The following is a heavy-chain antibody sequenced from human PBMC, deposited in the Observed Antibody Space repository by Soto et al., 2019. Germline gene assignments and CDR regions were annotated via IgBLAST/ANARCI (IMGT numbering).Heavy chain of an antibody. CDR2: IYYSGST. D-gene: IGHD3-3*01. J-gene: IGHJ5*02. Sequence: SETLSLTCTVSGGSISSSSYYWGWIRQPPGKGLEWIGSIYYSGSTYYNPSLKSRVTISVDTSKNQFSLKLSSVTAADTAVYYCARHIDAISLFDPWGQGTLVTVSS. CDR3: ARHIDAISLFDP. V-gene: IGHV4-39*01. CDR1: GGSISSSSYY.